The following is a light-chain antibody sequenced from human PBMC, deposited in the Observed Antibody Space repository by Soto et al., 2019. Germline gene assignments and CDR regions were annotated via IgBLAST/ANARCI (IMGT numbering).Light chain of an antibody. CDR1: PSVTNY. CDR2: DAS. CDR3: QQRSNWPPWT. J-gene: IGKJ1*01. Sequence: EIVLTQSPATLSLSPGERATLSCRASPSVTNYLAWYQQKPGQAPRLLIYDASNRATGIPARFSGSGSGTDFTLTISSLEPEDFAVYYCQQRSNWPPWTFGQGTKVDIK. V-gene: IGKV3-11*01.